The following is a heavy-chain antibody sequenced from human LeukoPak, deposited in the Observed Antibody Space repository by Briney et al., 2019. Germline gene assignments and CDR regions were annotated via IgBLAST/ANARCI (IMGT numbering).Heavy chain of an antibody. Sequence: SETLSLTCAVYGGSFSGYYWSWIRQPPGKGLEWIGEIYHSGSTNYNPSLKSRVTISVDKSKNQFSLKLSSVTAADTAVYYCARRYSSGWYVGSENNWFDPWGQGTLVTVSS. CDR3: ARRYSSGWYVGSENNWFDP. V-gene: IGHV4-34*01. CDR1: GGSFSGYY. D-gene: IGHD6-19*01. J-gene: IGHJ5*02. CDR2: IYHSGST.